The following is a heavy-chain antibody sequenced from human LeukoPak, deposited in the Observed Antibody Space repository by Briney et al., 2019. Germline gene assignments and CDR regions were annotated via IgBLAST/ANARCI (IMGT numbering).Heavy chain of an antibody. J-gene: IGHJ3*02. V-gene: IGHV1-69*13. Sequence: GASVKVSCKASGGTFSSYAISWVRQAPGQGLEWMGGIIPIFGTANYAQKFQGRVTITADESTSTAYMELSSLRSEDTAVYYCARDGHYDSSGYGDAFDIWAKGQWSPSLQ. CDR2: IIPIFGTA. CDR1: GGTFSSYA. CDR3: ARDGHYDSSGYGDAFDI. D-gene: IGHD3-22*01.